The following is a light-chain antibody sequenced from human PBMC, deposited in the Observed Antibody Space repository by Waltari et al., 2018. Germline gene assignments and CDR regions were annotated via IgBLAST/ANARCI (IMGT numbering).Light chain of an antibody. J-gene: IGKJ1*01. CDR3: QQYGSSPPGT. V-gene: IGKV3-20*01. CDR2: DAS. CDR1: QSINNNY. Sequence: EIVLTQSPGTLSLSPGERATLSCRASQSINNNYLAWYQHKPGQAPRLLIYDASSRATGIPDRFSGSGSGTDFTLTISRLEPEDFAVYYCQQYGSSPPGTFGQGTKVEIK.